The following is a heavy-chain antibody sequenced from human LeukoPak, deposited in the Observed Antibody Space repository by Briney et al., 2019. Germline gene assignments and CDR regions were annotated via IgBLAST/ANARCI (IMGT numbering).Heavy chain of an antibody. V-gene: IGHV3-33*06. CDR2: IWYDGSNK. D-gene: IGHD6-19*01. J-gene: IGHJ4*02. CDR1: GFTFSSYG. CDR3: AKEVAGTFDYFDY. Sequence: GSLRLSCAASGFTFSSYGMHWVRQAPGKGLEWVAVIWYDGSNKYYADSVKGRFTISRDNSKNTLYLQMNSLRAEDTAVYYCAKEVAGTFDYFDYWGQGTLVTVSS.